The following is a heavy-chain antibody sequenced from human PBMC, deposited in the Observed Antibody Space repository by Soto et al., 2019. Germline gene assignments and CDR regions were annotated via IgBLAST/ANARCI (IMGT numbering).Heavy chain of an antibody. Sequence: ASLKVSCKASGDTFTTYDINWVRQATGHGLEWMGWINPNSGNIGYAQRFQRRVTMTRDTAIRTAYMEVSSLRSDDTAVYYCARGRASGSYYLLDYWGQGTLVTVSS. D-gene: IGHD3-10*01. V-gene: IGHV1-8*01. CDR1: GDTFTTYD. CDR2: INPNSGNI. CDR3: ARGRASGSYYLLDY. J-gene: IGHJ4*02.